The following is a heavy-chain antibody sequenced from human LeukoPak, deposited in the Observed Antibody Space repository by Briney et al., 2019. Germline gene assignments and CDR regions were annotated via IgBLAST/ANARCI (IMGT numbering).Heavy chain of an antibody. D-gene: IGHD2-2*01. CDR2: INHSGST. Sequence: SETLSLTCAVYGGSFSGYYWGWIRQPPGKGLEWIGEINHSGSTNYNPSLKSRVTISVDTSKNQFSLKLSSVTAADTAVYYCARAVIVVVPAAEQSFDIWGQGTMVTVSS. CDR3: ARAVIVVVPAAEQSFDI. V-gene: IGHV4-34*01. CDR1: GGSFSGYY. J-gene: IGHJ3*02.